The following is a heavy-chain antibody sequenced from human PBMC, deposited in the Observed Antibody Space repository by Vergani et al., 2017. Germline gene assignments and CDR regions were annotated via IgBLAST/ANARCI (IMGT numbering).Heavy chain of an antibody. CDR2: IYPPDSDT. V-gene: IGHV5-51*01. CDR1: EYSFSNYW. Sequence: EVELVHSGPEMRKPGESLKISCKGSEYSFSNYWNGWVRQMPGKGLEWVGIIYPPDSDTRYSPSFQGQVTISADKSIRTAFLLWDSLKASDTALYYCARHTTYTDSWGQGTLVTVSS. D-gene: IGHD1-1*01. CDR3: ARHTTYTDS. J-gene: IGHJ4*02.